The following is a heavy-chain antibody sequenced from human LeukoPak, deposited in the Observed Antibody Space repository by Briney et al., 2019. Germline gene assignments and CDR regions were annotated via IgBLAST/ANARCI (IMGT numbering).Heavy chain of an antibody. Sequence: ASVKVSCKASGYTFTNYHMHWVRQAPGLGFEWMGWINPKSGGTSYPQKFQGRLTMTRDTSISTAYMELSRLRSDDTAVYYCVPSANYYYFDYWGQGTLVTVS. J-gene: IGHJ4*02. CDR3: VPSANYYYFDY. V-gene: IGHV1-2*02. D-gene: IGHD4/OR15-4a*01. CDR1: GYTFTNYH. CDR2: INPKSGGT.